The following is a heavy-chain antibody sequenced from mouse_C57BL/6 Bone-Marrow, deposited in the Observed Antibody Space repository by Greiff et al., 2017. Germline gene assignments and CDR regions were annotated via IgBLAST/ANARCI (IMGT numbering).Heavy chain of an antibody. CDR3: ARESLYYYAMDY. J-gene: IGHJ4*01. CDR1: GYTFTSYW. V-gene: IGHV1-64*01. CDR2: IHPNSGST. Sequence: QVQLQQPGAELVKPGASVKLSCKASGYTFTSYWMHWVKQRPGQGLEWIGMIHPNSGSTNYNEKFKSKATLTVVKSSSTAYMQLSSLTSEDSAVYYCARESLYYYAMDYWGQGTSVTVSS.